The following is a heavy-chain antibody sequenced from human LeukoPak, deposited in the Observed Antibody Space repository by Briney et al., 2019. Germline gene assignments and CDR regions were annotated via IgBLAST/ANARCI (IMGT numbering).Heavy chain of an antibody. Sequence: GGSLRLSCAASGFTFSSYSTNWVRQAPGKGLEWVSYISSSSSTIYYADSVKGRFTISRDNAKNSLYLQMNSLRAEDTAVYYCARDREYYYGSGSIGAFDIWGQGTMVTVSS. J-gene: IGHJ3*02. D-gene: IGHD3-10*01. CDR2: ISSSSSTI. CDR1: GFTFSSYS. CDR3: ARDREYYYGSGSIGAFDI. V-gene: IGHV3-48*01.